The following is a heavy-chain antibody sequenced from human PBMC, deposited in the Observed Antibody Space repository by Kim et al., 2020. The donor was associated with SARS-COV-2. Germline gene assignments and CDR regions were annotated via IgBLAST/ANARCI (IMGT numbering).Heavy chain of an antibody. Sequence: NGKTKYSQKFQGSVTITRDPSARTAYMEVSSLRSEDTAVYYCARRGDYPDYWGQGTLVTVSS. J-gene: IGHJ4*02. D-gene: IGHD4-17*01. V-gene: IGHV1-3*01. CDR2: NGKT. CDR3: ARRGDYPDY.